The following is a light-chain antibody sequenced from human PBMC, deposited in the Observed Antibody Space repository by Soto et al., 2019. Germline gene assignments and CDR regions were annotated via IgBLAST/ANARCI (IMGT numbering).Light chain of an antibody. CDR2: DAS. V-gene: IGKV1-5*01. CDR1: QSVSGW. Sequence: DIQMTQSPSTLSASVGDTVTVTCRASQSVSGWLAWYQQKPGNAPKFLIYDASTLQSGVPSRFSGSGSGTTFTLTISSLQSDDFATYYCLQYNGYYRTFGQGTKVDNK. J-gene: IGKJ1*01. CDR3: LQYNGYYRT.